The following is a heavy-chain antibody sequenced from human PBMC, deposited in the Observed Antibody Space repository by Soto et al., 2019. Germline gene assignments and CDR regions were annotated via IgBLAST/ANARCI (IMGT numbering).Heavy chain of an antibody. CDR2: IIPILGIA. D-gene: IGHD6-13*01. V-gene: IGHV1-69*02. CDR1: GGTFSSYT. CDR3: ASGGAAAVDPN. Sequence: QVQLVQSGAEVKKPGSSVKVSCKASGGTFSSYTISWVRQAPGQGLEWMGRIIPILGIANYAQKFQGRVTITADRSTSTAYMGLSSLRSEDTAVYYCASGGAAAVDPNWGPGTLVTVSS. J-gene: IGHJ4*02.